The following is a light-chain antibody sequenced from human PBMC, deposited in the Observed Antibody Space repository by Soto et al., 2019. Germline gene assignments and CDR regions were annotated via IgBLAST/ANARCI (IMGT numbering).Light chain of an antibody. CDR2: DAN. CDR1: NSDVAGYNF. Sequence: QSALSQPRSVSGSPGQSVNISCSGTNSDVAGYNFVSWYLQHPGKAPKLMLYDANKRPSGVPDRFSGSKSGNTASLTISGLRAEDEADYYCCSYAGRYTYVFGTGTKLTVL. CDR3: CSYAGRYTYV. J-gene: IGLJ1*01. V-gene: IGLV2-11*01.